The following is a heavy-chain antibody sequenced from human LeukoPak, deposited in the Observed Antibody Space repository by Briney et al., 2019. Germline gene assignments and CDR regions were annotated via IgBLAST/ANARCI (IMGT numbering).Heavy chain of an antibody. CDR3: ARGIAVAGLYYFDY. V-gene: IGHV4-4*02. Sequence: SETLSLTCAVSGGSLSSSNWWSWVRQPPGKGLEWIGEIYHSGSTNYNPSLKSRVTISVDKSKNQFSLKLSSVTAADTAVYYCARGIAVAGLYYFDYWGQGTLVTVSS. CDR1: GGSLSSSNW. J-gene: IGHJ4*02. CDR2: IYHSGST. D-gene: IGHD6-19*01.